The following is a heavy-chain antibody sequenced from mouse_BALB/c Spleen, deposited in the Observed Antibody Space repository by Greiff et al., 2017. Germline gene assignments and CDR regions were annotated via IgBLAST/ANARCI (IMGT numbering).Heavy chain of an antibody. J-gene: IGHJ3*01. CDR2: INPGSGGT. Sequence: QVHVKQSGAELVRPGTSVKVSCKASGYAFTNYLIEWVKQRPGQGLEWIGVINPGSGGTNYNEKFKGKATLTADKSSSTAYMQLSSLTSDDSAVYFCAREGAYGYDGPFAYWGQGTLVTVSA. V-gene: IGHV1-54*01. CDR1: GYAFTNYL. D-gene: IGHD2-2*01. CDR3: AREGAYGYDGPFAY.